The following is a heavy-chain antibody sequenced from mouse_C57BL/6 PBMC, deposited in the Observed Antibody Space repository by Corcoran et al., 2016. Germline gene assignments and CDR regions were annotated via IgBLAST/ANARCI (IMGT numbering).Heavy chain of an antibody. CDR1: GYTFTTYG. CDR2: INTYSGVP. J-gene: IGHJ3*01. Sequence: QIQLVQSGPELKKPGETVKISCKASGYTFTTYGMSWVKQAPGKGLKWMGWINTYSGVPTYADDFKGRFAFSLETSASTAYLQINNLKNEDTATYFCVPITTVVARGFAYWGQGTLVTVSA. CDR3: VPITTVVARGFAY. V-gene: IGHV9-3*01. D-gene: IGHD1-1*01.